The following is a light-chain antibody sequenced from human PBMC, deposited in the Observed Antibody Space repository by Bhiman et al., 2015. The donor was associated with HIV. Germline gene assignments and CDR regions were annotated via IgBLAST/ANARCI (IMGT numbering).Light chain of an antibody. V-gene: IGLV2-14*03. CDR2: DVS. Sequence: QSALAQPASVSGSPGQSITISCTGTSSDVGGYNYVSWYQQHPGKGPKLMIYDVSNRPSGVSNRFSGSKSGNTASLTISGLQAEDEADYYCSSYTSSTTPYVFGTGTKVTVL. CDR1: SSDVGGYNY. CDR3: SSYTSSTTPYV. J-gene: IGLJ1*01.